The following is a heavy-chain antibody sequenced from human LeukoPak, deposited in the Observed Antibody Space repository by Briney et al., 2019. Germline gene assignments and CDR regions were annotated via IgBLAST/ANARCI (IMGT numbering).Heavy chain of an antibody. Sequence: GGSLRLSCAASGFTFSSYWMHWVRQAPGKGLVWVSRINSDGSSTSYADSVKGRFTISSDNAKNTLYLQMNRLRAGDTAVYYCAREDDFWTGYYGSWGQGTLVTVSS. D-gene: IGHD3/OR15-3a*01. J-gene: IGHJ4*02. V-gene: IGHV3-74*01. CDR1: GFTFSSYW. CDR2: INSDGSST. CDR3: AREDDFWTGYYGS.